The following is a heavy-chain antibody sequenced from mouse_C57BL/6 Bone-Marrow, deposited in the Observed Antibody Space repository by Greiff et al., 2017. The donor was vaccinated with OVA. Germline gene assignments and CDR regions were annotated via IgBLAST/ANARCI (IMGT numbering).Heavy chain of an antibody. CDR2: IWSGGST. V-gene: IGHV2-2*01. CDR1: GFSLTSYG. CDR3: ARNSRRGFAY. J-gene: IGHJ3*01. Sequence: VKLQESGPGLVQPSQSLSITCTVSGFSLTSYGVHWVRQSPGKGLEWLGVIWSGGSTDYNAAFISRLSISKDNSKSQVFFKMNSLQADDTAIYYCARNSRRGFAYWGQGTLVTVSA.